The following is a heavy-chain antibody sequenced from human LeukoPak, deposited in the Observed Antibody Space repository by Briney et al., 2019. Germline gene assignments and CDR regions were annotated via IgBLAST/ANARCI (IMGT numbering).Heavy chain of an antibody. CDR3: ASTTPFNYYDSSGYYPDVDY. D-gene: IGHD3-22*01. V-gene: IGHV3-21*01. CDR1: GFTFSSYS. CDR2: ISSSSSYI. Sequence: GGSLRLSCAASGFTFSSYSMNWVRQAPGKGLEWVSYISSSSSYIYYADSVKGRFTISRDNAKNSLYLQMNSLRAEDTAVYYCASTTPFNYYDSSGYYPDVDYWRQGTLVTVSS. J-gene: IGHJ4*02.